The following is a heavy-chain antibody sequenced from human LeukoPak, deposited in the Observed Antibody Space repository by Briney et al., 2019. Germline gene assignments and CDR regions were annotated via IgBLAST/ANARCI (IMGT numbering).Heavy chain of an antibody. J-gene: IGHJ3*01. CDR3: ARGTYNTSPPDL. D-gene: IGHD1-14*01. V-gene: IGHV4-59*01. Sequence: RASETLPLTCSVSSVSIRSNYWSWVRQPPGKGLEWIGYIYYTGISKYNPSLKSRVTILIDTSRNQFSLKLSSVTAADTAIYYCARGTYNTSPPDLWGQGTMVTVSS. CDR2: IYYTGIS. CDR1: SVSIRSNY.